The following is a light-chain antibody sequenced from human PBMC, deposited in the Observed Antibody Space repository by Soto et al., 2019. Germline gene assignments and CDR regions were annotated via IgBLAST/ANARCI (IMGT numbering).Light chain of an antibody. V-gene: IGKV3-20*01. J-gene: IGKJ1*01. CDR3: QHHDNSLWT. Sequence: EIVLTQSPGTLSVSPGERATLSCRASQSLGSDYVAWYQQRLGQAPRLLIYGASTRATGIPDRFSGSGSGTDFTLSISRLEPEDLAVYYCQHHDNSLWTFGQGTKVEIK. CDR2: GAS. CDR1: QSLGSDY.